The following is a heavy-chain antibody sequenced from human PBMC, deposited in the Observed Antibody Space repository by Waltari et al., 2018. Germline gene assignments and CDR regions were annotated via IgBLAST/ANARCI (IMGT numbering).Heavy chain of an antibody. J-gene: IGHJ4*02. CDR1: GYTFTSYG. Sequence: QVQLVQSGAEVKKPGASAKVSCKASGYTFTSYGISWVRQAPGQGLEWMGWISAYNGNTNYAQKLQGRVTMTTDTSTSTAYMELRSLRSDDTAVYYCARAPWERLTPYYFDYWGQGTLVTVSS. CDR2: ISAYNGNT. CDR3: ARAPWERLTPYYFDY. D-gene: IGHD1-26*01. V-gene: IGHV1-18*01.